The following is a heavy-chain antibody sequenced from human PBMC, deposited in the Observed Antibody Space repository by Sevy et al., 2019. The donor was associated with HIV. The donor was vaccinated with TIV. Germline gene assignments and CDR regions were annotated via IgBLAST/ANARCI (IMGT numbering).Heavy chain of an antibody. CDR1: GFTFSSYW. CDR3: ARDGEVYYYDSSGYYFDY. J-gene: IGHJ4*02. Sequence: GGSLRLSCAASGFTFSSYWMSWVRQAPGKGLEWVASIKQDGSEKYYVDSVKGRFTISRDNAKNSLYLQMNSLRAEDTAVYYCARDGEVYYYDSSGYYFDYWGQGTLVTVSS. D-gene: IGHD3-22*01. CDR2: IKQDGSEK. V-gene: IGHV3-7*01.